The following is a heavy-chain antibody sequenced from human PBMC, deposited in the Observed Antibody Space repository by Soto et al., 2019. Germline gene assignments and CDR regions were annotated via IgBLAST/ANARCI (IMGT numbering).Heavy chain of an antibody. V-gene: IGHV1-8*01. CDR1: GYTFTSYD. J-gene: IGHJ3*02. Sequence: QVQLVQSGAEVKKPGASVKVSCKASGYTFTSYDINWVRQATGQGLEWMGWMNPNSGNTGYAHKCQGRVTMTRNTSISTAYMELSSLRSEETAVYYCASHRVSTDSDAFDIWGQGTMVTVSS. CDR3: ASHRVSTDSDAFDI. CDR2: MNPNSGNT. D-gene: IGHD6-13*01.